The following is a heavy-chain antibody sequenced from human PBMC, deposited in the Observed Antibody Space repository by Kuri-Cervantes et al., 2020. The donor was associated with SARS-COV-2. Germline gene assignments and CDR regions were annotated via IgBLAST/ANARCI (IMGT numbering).Heavy chain of an antibody. CDR2: IKQDGSEK. V-gene: IGHV3-7*03. CDR1: GFTFSSYS. D-gene: IGHD6-13*01. J-gene: IGHJ4*02. CDR3: ARLGSSSWYWRY. Sequence: GGSLRLSCAASGFTFSSYSMSWVRQAPGKGLEWVANIKQDGSEKYYVDSVKGRFTISRDNAKNSLYLQMNSLRAEDTAVYYCARLGSSSWYWRYWGQGTLVTVSS.